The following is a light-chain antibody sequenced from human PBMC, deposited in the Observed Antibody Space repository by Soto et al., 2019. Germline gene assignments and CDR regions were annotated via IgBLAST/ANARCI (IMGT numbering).Light chain of an antibody. CDR1: ISNIATNY. CDR3: AAWDDAVRSYV. V-gene: IGLV1-47*01. Sequence: QSVLTQPPSVSGTPGQRVTLSCSGGISNIATNYVHWFQQLPGTAPKVLSNRDNQRPSGVPDRFSGSKSGTSASLAISGLRSEDEDEYYCAAWDDAVRSYVFGTGTKVTVL. J-gene: IGLJ1*01. CDR2: RDN.